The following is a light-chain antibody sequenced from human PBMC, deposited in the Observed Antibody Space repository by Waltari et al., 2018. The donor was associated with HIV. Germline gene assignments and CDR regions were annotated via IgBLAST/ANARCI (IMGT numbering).Light chain of an antibody. Sequence: SYELTPPPSVSVSPGQTARITCSGDALPKQYVYWYQQKPGQAPVLVIYKDTERPSGIPERCSGSSSGTAVTLTISGVQAEDEADYDCHSSDGSGTYVFGTGTKVTVL. CDR2: KDT. V-gene: IGLV3-25*03. CDR3: HSSDGSGTYV. CDR1: ALPKQY. J-gene: IGLJ1*01.